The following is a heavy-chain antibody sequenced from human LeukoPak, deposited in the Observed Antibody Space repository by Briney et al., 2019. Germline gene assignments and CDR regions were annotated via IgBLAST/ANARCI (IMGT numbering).Heavy chain of an antibody. Sequence: GGSLRLSCTASGFTLSSYAMSWVRQAPGEGLEWVSTISGSADNTNYTEAVKGRFTISRDNSKNTMYLQMNSLRAEDTAVYYCAKQGFGCWGQGTLVTVSS. J-gene: IGHJ4*02. CDR3: AKQGFGC. CDR1: GFTLSSYA. V-gene: IGHV3-23*01. CDR2: ISGSADNT.